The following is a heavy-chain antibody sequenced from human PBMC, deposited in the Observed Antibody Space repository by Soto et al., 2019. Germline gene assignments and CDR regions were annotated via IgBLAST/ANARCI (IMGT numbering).Heavy chain of an antibody. J-gene: IGHJ4*02. CDR3: ARSRITIFGVGDFDY. Sequence: SETLSLTCTVSGGSISSSSYYWGWIRQPPGKGLEWIGSIYYSGSTYYNPSLKSRVTISVDTSKNQFSLKLSSVTAADTAVYYCARSRITIFGVGDFDYWGQGTLVTVSS. V-gene: IGHV4-39*01. D-gene: IGHD3-3*01. CDR2: IYYSGST. CDR1: GGSISSSSYY.